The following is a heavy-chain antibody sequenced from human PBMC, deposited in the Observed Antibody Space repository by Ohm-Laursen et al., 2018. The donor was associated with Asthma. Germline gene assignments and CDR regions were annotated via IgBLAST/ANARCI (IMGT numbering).Heavy chain of an antibody. Sequence: RSLRLSCAASGFTFSSYGMHWVRQAPGKGLEWVAVISYDGSNKYYADSVKGRFTISRDNSKNTLYLQMNSLRAEDTAVYYCARGDCSSTSCYFSGGYYGMDVWGQGTTVTVSS. CDR1: GFTFSSYG. D-gene: IGHD2-2*01. J-gene: IGHJ6*02. CDR3: ARGDCSSTSCYFSGGYYGMDV. CDR2: ISYDGSNK. V-gene: IGHV3-30*03.